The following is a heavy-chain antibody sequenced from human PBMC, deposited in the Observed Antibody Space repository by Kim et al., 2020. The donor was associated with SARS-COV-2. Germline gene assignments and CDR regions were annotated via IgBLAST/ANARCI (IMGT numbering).Heavy chain of an antibody. V-gene: IGHV1-69*01. Sequence: QKFQGRVTITADESTSTAYMELSSLRSEDTAVYYCARDRQQLADDAFDIWGQGTMVTVSS. D-gene: IGHD6-13*01. CDR3: ARDRQQLADDAFDI. J-gene: IGHJ3*02.